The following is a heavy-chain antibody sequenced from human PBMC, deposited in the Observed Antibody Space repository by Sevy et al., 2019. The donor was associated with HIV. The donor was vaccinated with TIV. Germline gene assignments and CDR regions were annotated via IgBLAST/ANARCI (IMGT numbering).Heavy chain of an antibody. CDR3: AKNRLPGGSYFPTHGLDV. Sequence: GGSLRLSCAASGFTFSSYDMHWVRQAPGKGLEWVAIILHDGSYREYVDSVRGRFTMSRDNSKNTMYLQMNGLSIEDTAVYYCAKNRLPGGSYFPTHGLDVWGRGTTVTVSS. CDR2: ILHDGSYR. J-gene: IGHJ6*02. V-gene: IGHV3-30*18. D-gene: IGHD3-10*01. CDR1: GFTFSSYD.